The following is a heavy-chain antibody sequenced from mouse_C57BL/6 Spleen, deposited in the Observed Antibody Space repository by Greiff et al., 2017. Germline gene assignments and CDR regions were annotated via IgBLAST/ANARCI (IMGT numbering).Heavy chain of an antibody. D-gene: IGHD1-1*01. CDR3: AREDYYGSTHWYFDV. V-gene: IGHV1-55*01. CDR2: IYPGSGST. CDR1: GYTFTSYW. J-gene: IGHJ1*03. Sequence: VQLQQPGAELVKPGASVKMSCKASGYTFTSYWITWVKQRPGQGLEWIGDIYPGSGSTNYNEKFKSKATLTVDTSSSTAYMQLSSLTSADSAVYYCAREDYYGSTHWYFDVWGTGTTVTVSS.